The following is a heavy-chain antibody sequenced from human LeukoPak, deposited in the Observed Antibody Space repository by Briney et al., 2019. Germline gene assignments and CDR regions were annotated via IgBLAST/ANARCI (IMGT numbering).Heavy chain of an antibody. CDR2: IYYSGST. V-gene: IGHV4-39*07. Sequence: SETLSLTCTVSGGSISSSSYYWGWIRQPPGKGLEWIGSIYYSGSTYYNPSLKSRVTISVDTSKNQFSLKLSSVTAADTAVYYCAREASGIAAAGTNWFDPWGQGTLVTVSS. CDR3: AREASGIAAAGTNWFDP. J-gene: IGHJ5*02. CDR1: GGSISSSSYY. D-gene: IGHD6-13*01.